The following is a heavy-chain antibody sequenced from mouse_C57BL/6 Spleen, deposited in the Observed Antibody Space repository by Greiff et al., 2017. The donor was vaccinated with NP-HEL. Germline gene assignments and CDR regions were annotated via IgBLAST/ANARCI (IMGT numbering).Heavy chain of an antibody. D-gene: IGHD1-1*01. V-gene: IGHV1-47*01. CDR2: FHPYNDDT. CDR3: ARGIYYYGSSYVSYFDY. CDR1: GYTFTTYP. J-gene: IGHJ2*01. Sequence: VQLQQSGAELVKPGASVKMSCKASGYTFTTYPIEWMKQNHGKSLEWIGNFHPYNDDTKYNEKFKGKATLTVEKSSITVYLELSRLTSDDSAVYYCARGIYYYGSSYVSYFDYWGQGTTLTVSS.